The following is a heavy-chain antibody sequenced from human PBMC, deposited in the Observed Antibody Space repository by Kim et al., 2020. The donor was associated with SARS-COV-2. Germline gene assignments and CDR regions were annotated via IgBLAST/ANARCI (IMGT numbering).Heavy chain of an antibody. Sequence: STYYNPALKSRVTISVDTSKNQFSLKLSSVTAADTAVYYCARQGSGAFDIWGQGTMVTVSS. V-gene: IGHV4-39*01. D-gene: IGHD3-10*01. CDR3: ARQGSGAFDI. J-gene: IGHJ3*02. CDR2: ST.